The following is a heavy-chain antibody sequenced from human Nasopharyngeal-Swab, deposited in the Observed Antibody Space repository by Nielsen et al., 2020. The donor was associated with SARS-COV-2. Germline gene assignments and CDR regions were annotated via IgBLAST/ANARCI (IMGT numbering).Heavy chain of an antibody. D-gene: IGHD3-16*01. CDR3: AKDGVRLNGIDV. CDR1: GFTFSSYT. CDR2: ITGSGDAT. V-gene: IGHV3-23*01. J-gene: IGHJ6*02. Sequence: GESLKISCGASGFTFSSYTMSWVRQVPGRGLEWVSAITGSGDATNYADSVRGRFTISRDNSKSTLYLQMNSLRAEDTAEYFCAKDGVRLNGIDVWGQGTTVTVSS.